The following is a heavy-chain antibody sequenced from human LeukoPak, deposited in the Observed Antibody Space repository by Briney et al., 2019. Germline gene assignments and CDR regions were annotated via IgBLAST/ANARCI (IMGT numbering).Heavy chain of an antibody. D-gene: IGHD3-22*01. V-gene: IGHV4-59*01. CDR3: AREADYYDSSGFVHKYMDV. CDR2: IFDSGST. Sequence: PSETLSLTCTVSGGSISSYYWSWIRQPPGKGLEWVGYIFDSGSTNYNPSLKSPVTISVDTSKNQFSLKLSSVTAADTAVYYCAREADYYDSSGFVHKYMDVWGQRDHGHRLL. J-gene: IGHJ6*03. CDR1: GGSISSYY.